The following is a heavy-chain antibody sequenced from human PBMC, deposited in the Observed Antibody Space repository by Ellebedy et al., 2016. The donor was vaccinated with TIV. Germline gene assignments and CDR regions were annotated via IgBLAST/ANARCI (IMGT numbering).Heavy chain of an antibody. CDR2: IYYSGST. CDR3: ARDQQLRGRLFDY. J-gene: IGHJ4*02. D-gene: IGHD6-13*01. Sequence: GSLRLXXTVSGGSISSSSYYWGWIRQPPGKGLEWIGSIYYSGSTYYNPSLKSRVTISVDTSKNQFSLKLSSVTAADTAVYYCARDQQLRGRLFDYWGQGTLVTVSS. V-gene: IGHV4-39*07. CDR1: GGSISSSSYY.